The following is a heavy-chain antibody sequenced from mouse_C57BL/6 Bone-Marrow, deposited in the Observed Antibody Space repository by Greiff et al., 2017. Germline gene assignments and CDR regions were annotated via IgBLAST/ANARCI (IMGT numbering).Heavy chain of an antibody. CDR2: IYPGSGST. V-gene: IGHV1-55*01. Sequence: QVQLQQPGAELVKPGASVKMSCKASGYTFTSYWITWVKQRPGPGLEWIGDIYPGSGSTNYNEKFKSKATLTVDTASSTAYMQLSSLTSEDSAVYYCSRPNCSNYWYFDVWGTGTTVTVSS. J-gene: IGHJ1*03. CDR1: GYTFTSYW. CDR3: SRPNCSNYWYFDV. D-gene: IGHD2-5*01.